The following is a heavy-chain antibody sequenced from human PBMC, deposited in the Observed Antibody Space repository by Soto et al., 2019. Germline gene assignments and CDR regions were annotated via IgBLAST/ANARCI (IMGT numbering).Heavy chain of an antibody. J-gene: IGHJ6*02. CDR1: GFTFNTYG. CDR3: ARIDCTGNNCRPYYYCPMDV. CDR2: IWYDGSIK. Sequence: PGGSLRLSCAASGFTFNTYGMHWVRQAPGKGLEWLAVIWYDGSIKYYTDSVKCRFTISRDNSKNTMYLQMNSLRGEDTDVYYCARIDCTGNNCRPYYYCPMDVWGQGTTVTVSS. V-gene: IGHV3-33*01. D-gene: IGHD2-8*02.